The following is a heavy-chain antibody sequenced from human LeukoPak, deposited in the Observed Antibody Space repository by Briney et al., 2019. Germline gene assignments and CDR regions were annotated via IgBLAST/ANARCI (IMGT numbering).Heavy chain of an antibody. D-gene: IGHD3-3*01. CDR1: GYTFTSYG. CDR2: ISAYNGNT. CDR3: ATFYGRGDLDYYYYMDV. J-gene: IGHJ6*03. V-gene: IGHV1-18*01. Sequence: ASVKVSCKASGYTFTSYGISWVRQAPGQGLEWMGWISAYNGNTNYAQKLQGRVTMTTDTSTSTAYMELGSLRSEDTAVYYCATFYGRGDLDYYYYMDVWGKGTTVTISS.